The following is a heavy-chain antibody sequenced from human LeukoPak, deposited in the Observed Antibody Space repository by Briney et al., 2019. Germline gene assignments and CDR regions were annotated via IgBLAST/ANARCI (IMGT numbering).Heavy chain of an antibody. CDR3: ASFGISWRSSY. CDR1: GFSFSSHW. D-gene: IGHD2-21*01. Sequence: GGSLRLSCAASGFSFSSHWVHWVRQAPGKGLVWVSRISDDGSYTSNVDSVKGQFTISRDNVNNMLYLHMNSLRAEDTAVYYCASFGISWRSSYWGQGTLVTVSS. J-gene: IGHJ4*02. V-gene: IGHV3-74*01. CDR2: ISDDGSYT.